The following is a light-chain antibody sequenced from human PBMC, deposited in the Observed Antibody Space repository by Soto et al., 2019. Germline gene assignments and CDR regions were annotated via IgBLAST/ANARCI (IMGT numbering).Light chain of an antibody. CDR3: ASYRSDNTLVV. CDR1: SRDIGNYNY. Sequence: QSALTQPASVSGSPGQSITISCTGTSRDIGNYNYVSWYQHHPGKAPKLMIYEVTSRPSGVSDRFSGSKSGMTASLTISGLQPEDEADYFCASYRSDNTLVVFGNGTKVT. V-gene: IGLV2-14*01. J-gene: IGLJ1*01. CDR2: EVT.